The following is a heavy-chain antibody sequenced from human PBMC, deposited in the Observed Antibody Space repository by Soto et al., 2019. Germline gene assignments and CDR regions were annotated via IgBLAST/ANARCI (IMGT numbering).Heavy chain of an antibody. CDR3: AIRQQEVRYFGP. Sequence: GGSLRLSCVASGFSFSDYGMGWVRQAPGKGLEWVSGISNDASRTYYADAVKGRFSISRDNSKNTLYLQMNGLRDDDTAVFYCAIRQQEVRYFGPWGQGTLVTV. V-gene: IGHV3-23*01. CDR1: GFSFSDYG. CDR2: ISNDASRT. D-gene: IGHD1-1*01. J-gene: IGHJ5*02.